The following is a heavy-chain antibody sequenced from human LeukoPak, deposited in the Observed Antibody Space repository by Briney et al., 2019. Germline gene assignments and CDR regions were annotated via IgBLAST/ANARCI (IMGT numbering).Heavy chain of an antibody. J-gene: IGHJ4*01. CDR2: VSGNGDTK. D-gene: IGHD2-21*02. CDR1: GFYFTDYA. Sequence: GGPLRLSCAASGFYFTDYAMSWARQAPGKGLEWLSAVSGNGDTKDYVDSVKGRFTISRDNSRNTVHLQIDNLRAEDTAVYYCARGSTSTAPGWVYWGHGTPVTVSS. CDR3: ARGSTSTAPGWVY. V-gene: IGHV3-23*01.